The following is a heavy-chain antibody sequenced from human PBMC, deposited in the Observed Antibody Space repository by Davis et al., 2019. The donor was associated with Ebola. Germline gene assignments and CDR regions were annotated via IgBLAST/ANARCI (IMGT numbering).Heavy chain of an antibody. V-gene: IGHV4-59*01. CDR2: MFYSGST. D-gene: IGHD3-10*01. J-gene: IGHJ5*02. CDR3: ARSITVLRGVVPWFDP. Sequence: MPSETLSLTCTVSGGSISSYYWSWIRQSPGKGLEWRGDSGDMFYSGSTYCNPSLKSRATISVDTSRNQFSLRLSSVTAADTAVYYCARSITVLRGVVPWFDPWGQGTLVTVSS. CDR1: GGSISSYY.